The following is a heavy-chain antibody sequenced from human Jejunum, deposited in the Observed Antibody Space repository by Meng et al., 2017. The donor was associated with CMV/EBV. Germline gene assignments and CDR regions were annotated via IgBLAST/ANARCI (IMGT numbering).Heavy chain of an antibody. CDR2: IIPILDIV. D-gene: IGHD2-15*01. Sequence: SGDTFSNYRIAWVRQPPGQGLEWMGGIIPILDIVKYAQKFQGRVTISADKSTRTDYMELSSLRSEDTAVYYCARYCSGSNCQSWFDPWGQGTLVTVSS. V-gene: IGHV1-69*10. CDR1: GDTFSNYR. CDR3: ARYCSGSNCQSWFDP. J-gene: IGHJ5*02.